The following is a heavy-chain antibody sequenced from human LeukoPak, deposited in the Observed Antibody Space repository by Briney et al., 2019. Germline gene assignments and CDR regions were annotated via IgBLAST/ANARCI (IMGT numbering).Heavy chain of an antibody. J-gene: IGHJ6*04. V-gene: IGHV4-4*07. CDR2: IYTSGST. CDR3: ARDGAENDSSGYYPLYGMDV. D-gene: IGHD3-22*01. CDR1: GGSISSYY. Sequence: PSETLSLTCTVSGGSISSYYWSWIRQPAGKGLEWIGRIYTSGSTNYNPSLKSRVTMSVDTSKNQFSLKLSSVTAADTAVYYCARDGAENDSSGYYPLYGMDVWGKGTTVTVSS.